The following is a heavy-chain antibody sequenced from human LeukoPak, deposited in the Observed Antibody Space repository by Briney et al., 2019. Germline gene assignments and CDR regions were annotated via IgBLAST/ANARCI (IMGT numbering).Heavy chain of an antibody. CDR1: GFTFSSYW. J-gene: IGHJ4*02. V-gene: IGHV3-7*03. Sequence: GGSLRLSCAASGFTFSSYWMSWVRQAPGKGLEWVANIKQDGSEKYYVDSVKGRFTISRDNAKNSLYLQMNSLRAGDTALYYCAREVGSYRGEQWLGYFDYWGQGTLVTVSS. CDR3: AREVGSYRGEQWLGYFDY. D-gene: IGHD6-19*01. CDR2: IKQDGSEK.